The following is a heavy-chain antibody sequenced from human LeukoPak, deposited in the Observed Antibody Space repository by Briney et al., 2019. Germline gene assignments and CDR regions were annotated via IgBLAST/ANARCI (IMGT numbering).Heavy chain of an antibody. CDR3: ARDFGSYYVGGLRFPWYMDV. CDR2: IFYSGRT. D-gene: IGHD3-3*01. CDR1: GGSIVTEGNY. Sequence: SQTLSLTCTVSGGSIVTEGNYWTWVRQHPEKGLEWIGNIFYSGRTYYNPSLASRVTISVDTSKNQFSLKLTSVTAADTAVYYCARDFGSYYVGGLRFPWYMDVWGKGTTVTVSS. V-gene: IGHV4-31*03. J-gene: IGHJ6*03.